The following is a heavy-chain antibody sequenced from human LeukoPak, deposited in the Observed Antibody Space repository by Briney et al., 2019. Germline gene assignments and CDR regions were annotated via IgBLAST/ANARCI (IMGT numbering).Heavy chain of an antibody. CDR2: IYYSGST. V-gene: IGHV4-39*01. Sequence: SETLSLTCTVSGVSIGSSSCYWGWIRQPPGKGLEWIGSIYYSGSTYYNPSLKSRVTISVDTSKNQFSLKLSSVTAADTAVYYCASRYSSSWYTAFDIWGQGTMVTVSS. CDR1: GVSIGSSSCY. J-gene: IGHJ3*02. CDR3: ASRYSSSWYTAFDI. D-gene: IGHD6-13*01.